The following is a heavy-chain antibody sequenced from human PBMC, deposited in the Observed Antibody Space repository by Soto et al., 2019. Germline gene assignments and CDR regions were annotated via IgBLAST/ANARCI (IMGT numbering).Heavy chain of an antibody. Sequence: GGSLRLSCAASGFTFSSYAMSWVRQAPGKGLEWVSAISGSGGSTYYADSVKGRFTISRDNSKNTLYLQMNSLRAEDTAVYYCAKDRCSGGSCYYYYYMDVWGKGTTVTVSS. CDR3: AKDRCSGGSCYYYYYMDV. D-gene: IGHD2-15*01. J-gene: IGHJ6*03. CDR2: ISGSGGST. V-gene: IGHV3-23*01. CDR1: GFTFSSYA.